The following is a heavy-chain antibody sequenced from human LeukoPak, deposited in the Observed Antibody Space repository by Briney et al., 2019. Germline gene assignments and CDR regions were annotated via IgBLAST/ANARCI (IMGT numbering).Heavy chain of an antibody. CDR3: SRRAYCAGDCYSPPFSFDY. CDR1: GYSFTSYW. V-gene: IGHV5-51*01. D-gene: IGHD2-21*02. CDR2: IYPGDSDT. J-gene: IGHJ4*02. Sequence: GESLKISCKGSGYSFTSYWIGWVRQMPGKGLEWMGIIYPGDSDTRYSPSFQGQVTISADKSISTAYLQWSSLKASDTAIYFCSRRAYCAGDCYSPPFSFDYWGQGTLVTVSS.